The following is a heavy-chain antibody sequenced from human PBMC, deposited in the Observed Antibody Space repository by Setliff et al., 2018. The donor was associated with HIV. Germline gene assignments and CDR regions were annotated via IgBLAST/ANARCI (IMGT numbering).Heavy chain of an antibody. CDR1: GYSFTTYF. CDR2: VDPEDGET. V-gene: IGHV1-69-2*01. J-gene: IGHJ4*02. Sequence: ASVKVSCKASGYSFTTYFMHWVRQAPGKGLEWMGRVDPEDGETIYAERFRGRISLTVDKSTGTAYMELSRLRSDDTAVYYCARGHSTVDFDYWGQGTLVTVSS. D-gene: IGHD4-17*01. CDR3: ARGHSTVDFDY.